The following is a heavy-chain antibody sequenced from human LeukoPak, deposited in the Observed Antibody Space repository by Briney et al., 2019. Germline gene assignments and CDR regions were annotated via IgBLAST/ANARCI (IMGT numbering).Heavy chain of an antibody. D-gene: IGHD3-3*01. CDR3: ARVRATLFGVAMDYMDV. CDR2: IYYSGST. CDR1: GGSISSYY. Sequence: PSETLSLTCTVSGGSISSYYWSWLRQPPGKGLEWIGYIYYSGSTNYNPPLTSRVTISVDTSKNQLSLKLSSVTAADTAVYYCARVRATLFGVAMDYMDVWGKGTTVTVSS. V-gene: IGHV4-59*08. J-gene: IGHJ6*03.